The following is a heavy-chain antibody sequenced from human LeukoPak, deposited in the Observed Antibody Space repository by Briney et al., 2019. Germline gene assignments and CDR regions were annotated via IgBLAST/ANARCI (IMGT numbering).Heavy chain of an antibody. V-gene: IGHV3-23*01. CDR1: GFSFSSYA. J-gene: IGHJ6*02. CDR3: ARDPRPYGMDV. Sequence: PGGSLRLSCAASGFSFSSYAMSWVRQAPGKGLKWVSAISGSGGSTFYADSVKGRFTISRDNSKNTLYLQMNSLRAEDTAVYYCARDPRPYGMDVWGQGTTVTVSS. CDR2: ISGSGGST.